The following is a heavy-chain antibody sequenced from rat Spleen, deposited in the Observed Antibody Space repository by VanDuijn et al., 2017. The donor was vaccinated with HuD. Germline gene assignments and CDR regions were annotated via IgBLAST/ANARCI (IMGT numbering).Heavy chain of an antibody. D-gene: IGHD1-12*02. J-gene: IGHJ4*01. CDR3: AKEWDGAYYRFVMDV. CDR1: GFTLSDYN. Sequence: EVQLVESGGGLVHPGRSLKLSCAASGFTLSDYNMAWVRQAPKKGLEWVAIISYDGYITYYRDSVKGRFTISRDNAEDTVYLQMNSLRSEDTATYYCAKEWDGAYYRFVMDVWGQGASVTVSS. CDR2: ISYDGYIT. V-gene: IGHV5-7*01.